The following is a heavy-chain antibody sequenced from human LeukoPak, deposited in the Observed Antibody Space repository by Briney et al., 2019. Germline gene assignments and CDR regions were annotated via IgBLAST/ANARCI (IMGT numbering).Heavy chain of an antibody. D-gene: IGHD3-10*01. V-gene: IGHV3-7*01. J-gene: IGHJ4*02. Sequence: GGSLRLSCAASGFTFSSYWMSWVRQAPGKGLEWVANIKRDGSEKYYVDSVKGRFTISRDNARNSLYLQMNSLRAEDTAVYYCAREPDYYGSGSYGDNYWGQGTLVTVSS. CDR2: IKRDGSEK. CDR1: GFTFSSYW. CDR3: AREPDYYGSGSYGDNY.